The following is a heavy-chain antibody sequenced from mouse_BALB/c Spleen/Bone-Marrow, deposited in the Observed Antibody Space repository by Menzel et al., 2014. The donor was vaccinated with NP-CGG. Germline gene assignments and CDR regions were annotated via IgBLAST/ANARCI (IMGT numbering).Heavy chain of an antibody. CDR2: ISTYSGNT. Sequence: QVQLKESGLELVRPGVSVKISCMVSGYTFTDYPMHWVKQCHAKSLEWIGVISTYSGNTNYNQNFKAKATMTVDKSSSKVYMELARLTAEDSAIYHCERVFLGYFDYWGLGTTLTVP. J-gene: IGHJ2*01. CDR1: GYTFTDYP. V-gene: IGHV1-67*01. CDR3: ERVFLGYFDY.